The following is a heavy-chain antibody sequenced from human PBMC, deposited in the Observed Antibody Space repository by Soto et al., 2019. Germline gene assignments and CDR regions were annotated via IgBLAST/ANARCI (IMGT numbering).Heavy chain of an antibody. CDR3: ARSHRDNWGSPDYFDY. CDR1: GGSISIGGYY. D-gene: IGHD7-27*01. V-gene: IGHV4-31*03. Sequence: QVQLQESGPGLVKPSQTLSLTCTVSGGSISIGGYYWSWIPQHPGKAPEWIGYIYYNGDTYYNPSLKSRVSISIDTSKNQFSLRLTSVTAADTAVYYCARSHRDNWGSPDYFDYWGQGTLVTVSS. CDR2: IYYNGDT. J-gene: IGHJ4*02.